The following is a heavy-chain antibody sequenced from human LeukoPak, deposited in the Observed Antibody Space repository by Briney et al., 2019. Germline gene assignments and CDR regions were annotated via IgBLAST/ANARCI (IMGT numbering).Heavy chain of an antibody. CDR2: ISPNNGRT. V-gene: IGHV1-18*01. CDR3: AREEGAPIAAVNV. J-gene: IGHJ3*01. CDR1: GYTFSTYT. Sequence: ASVKVSCKASGYTFSTYTISWVRQAPGQGLEWMGWISPNNGRTNYAQRLQGRVTMTTDTSTNTAYMELRSLRSDDTAVYYCAREEGAPIAAVNVWGLGTMVTVSS. D-gene: IGHD6-13*01.